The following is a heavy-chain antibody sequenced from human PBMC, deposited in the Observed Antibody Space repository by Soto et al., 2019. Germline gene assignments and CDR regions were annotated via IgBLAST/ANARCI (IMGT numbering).Heavy chain of an antibody. D-gene: IGHD6-13*01. V-gene: IGHV3-7*01. J-gene: IGHJ4*02. CDR2: IKQDGSEK. CDR3: ARDMDIAAACTGPHASDY. Sequence: EVQLVESGGGLVQPGGSLRLSCAASGFTFSSYWMSWVRQAPGKGLEWVANIKQDGSEKYYVDSVKGRFTISRDNAKNSLYLQMNSLRAEDTAVYYCARDMDIAAACTGPHASDYWGQGTLVTVSS. CDR1: GFTFSSYW.